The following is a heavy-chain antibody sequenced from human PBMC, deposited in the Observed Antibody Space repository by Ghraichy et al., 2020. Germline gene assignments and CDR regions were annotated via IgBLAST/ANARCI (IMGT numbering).Heavy chain of an antibody. J-gene: IGHJ4*02. CDR3: ARHSGYSYGPARD. V-gene: IGHV4-39*07. CDR2: MYYSGST. Sequence: SQTLSLTCTVSGGSISSSTYYWGWIRQPPGKGLEWIGSMYYSGSTYYKPSLKSRVTVSVDTSKNQFSLKLSSVTAADTAVYYCARHSGYSYGPARDWGQGTLVTVPS. CDR1: GGSISSSTYY. D-gene: IGHD5-18*01.